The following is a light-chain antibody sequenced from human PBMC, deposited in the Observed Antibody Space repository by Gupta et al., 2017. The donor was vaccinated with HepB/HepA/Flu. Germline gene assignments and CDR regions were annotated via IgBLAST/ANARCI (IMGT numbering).Light chain of an antibody. V-gene: IGLV1-51*01. CDR3: GTWDSSGNDFV. J-gene: IGLJ1*01. CDR2: DNE. CDR1: TSNIRNNY. Sequence: QSVLTQPPSESATPGQKGTNSGSGSTSNIRNNYVSWYQQLPEPAPKLLIYDNEKRPSGIPVRFSASKSATSATLDIAGLRTENKAVYYCGTWDSSGNDFVFGTGTEVTVL.